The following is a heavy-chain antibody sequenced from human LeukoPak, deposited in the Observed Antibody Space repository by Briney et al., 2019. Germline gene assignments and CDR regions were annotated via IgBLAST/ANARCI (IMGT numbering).Heavy chain of an antibody. J-gene: IGHJ4*02. D-gene: IGHD6-13*01. CDR1: GFTFSSYA. Sequence: PGGSLRLSCAASGFTFSSYATSWVRQAPGKGLEWVSGISGSGSGTYYPDSVKGRFTISRDNSKNTLYLQMNSLRAEDTAVYYCAKGGIAAAGTSFYFDYWGQGTLVTVSS. V-gene: IGHV3-23*01. CDR3: AKGGIAAAGTSFYFDY. CDR2: ISGSGSGT.